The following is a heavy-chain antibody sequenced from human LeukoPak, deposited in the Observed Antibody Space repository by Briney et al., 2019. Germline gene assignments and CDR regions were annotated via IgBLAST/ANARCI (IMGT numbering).Heavy chain of an antibody. J-gene: IGHJ4*02. Sequence: GGSLRLSCAASGFAFTTYAMSWVRQAPGKGLEWVSVISSSGDSTYYADSVKGRFTVSRDNPKNTLYLQMNSLRAEDTAVYYYAKLTGRNNFDYWGQGTLVTVSS. CDR1: GFAFTTYA. CDR2: ISSSGDST. V-gene: IGHV3-23*01. CDR3: AKLTGRNNFDY.